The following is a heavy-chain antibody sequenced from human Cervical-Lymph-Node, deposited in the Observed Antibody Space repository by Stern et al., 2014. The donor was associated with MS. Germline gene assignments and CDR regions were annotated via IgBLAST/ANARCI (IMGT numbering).Heavy chain of an antibody. V-gene: IGHV1-58*01. CDR3: AAEPMYYSDSVGAFDI. J-gene: IGHJ3*02. CDR1: GFTFTSSA. D-gene: IGHD3-22*01. CDR2: IVGGSGNP. Sequence: QLVESGPEVKKPGTSVKVSCKASGFTFTSSAVQWVRQARGQRLEWIGWIVGGSGNPNYAQKFQERVTITRDMSTSTAYMELSSLRSEDTAVYYCAAEPMYYSDSVGAFDIWGQGTMVTVSS.